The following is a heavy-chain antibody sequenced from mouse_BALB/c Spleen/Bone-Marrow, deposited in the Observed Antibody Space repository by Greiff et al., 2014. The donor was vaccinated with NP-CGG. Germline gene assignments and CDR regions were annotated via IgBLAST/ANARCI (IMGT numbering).Heavy chain of an antibody. J-gene: IGHJ3*01. CDR1: GFNIKDTY. CDR2: IDPANGNT. CDR3: ASYYYGRSSFTY. D-gene: IGHD1-1*01. V-gene: IGHV14-3*02. Sequence: VQLKQSGAELVKPGASVKLSCTASGFNIKDTYMHWVRQGPEQGLEWIGRIDPANGNTKYDPKFQGKATITADTSSNTAYLQLSSLTSEDTAVYYCASYYYGRSSFTYWGQGTLVTVSA.